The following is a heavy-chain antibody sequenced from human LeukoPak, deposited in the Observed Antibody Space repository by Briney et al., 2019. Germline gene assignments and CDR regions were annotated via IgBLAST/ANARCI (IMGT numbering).Heavy chain of an antibody. J-gene: IGHJ6*02. CDR2: IYYSGST. CDR3: ASGVVTPRYYYYYGMDV. Sequence: SETLSLTCTVSGGSISSYYWSWIRQPPGKGLEWIGYIYYSGSTNYNPSLKSRVTISVDTSKNQFSLKLSSVTAADTAVYYCASGVVTPRYYYYYGMDVWGQGTTVTVSS. V-gene: IGHV4-59*08. CDR1: GGSISSYY. D-gene: IGHD4-23*01.